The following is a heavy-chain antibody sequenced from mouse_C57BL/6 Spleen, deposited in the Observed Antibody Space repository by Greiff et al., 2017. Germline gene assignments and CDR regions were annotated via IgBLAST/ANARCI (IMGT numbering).Heavy chain of an antibody. CDR2: IWRGGST. Sequence: QVQLQQSGPGLVQPSQSLSITCTVSGFSLTSYGVHWVRQSPGKGLEWLGVIWRGGSTDYNAAFMSRLSITKDNSKSQVFFKMNSLQADDTAIYYCAKNALLLRGYFDVWGTGTTVTVSS. V-gene: IGHV2-5*01. J-gene: IGHJ1*03. CDR1: GFSLTSYG. CDR3: AKNALLLRGYFDV. D-gene: IGHD1-1*01.